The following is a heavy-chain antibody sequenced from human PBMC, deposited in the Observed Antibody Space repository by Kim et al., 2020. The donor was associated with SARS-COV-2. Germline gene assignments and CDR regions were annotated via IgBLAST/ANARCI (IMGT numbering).Heavy chain of an antibody. CDR3: AKDPVGSSWYSLSFADY. CDR1: GFTFSSYA. CDR2: ISGSGGST. V-gene: IGHV3-23*01. D-gene: IGHD6-13*01. Sequence: GGSLRLSCAASGFTFSSYAMSWVRQAPGKGLEWVSAISGSGGSTYYADSVKGRFTISRDNSKNTLYLQMNSLRAEDTAVYYCAKDPVGSSWYSLSFADYWGQGTLVTVSS. J-gene: IGHJ4*02.